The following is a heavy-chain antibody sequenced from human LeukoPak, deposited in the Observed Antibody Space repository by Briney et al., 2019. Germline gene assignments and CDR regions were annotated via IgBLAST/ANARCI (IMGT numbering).Heavy chain of an antibody. D-gene: IGHD2-2*01. CDR2: IIPIFGTA. CDR3: ARDPSTINVVPAATFDY. Sequence: SVKVSCKASGYTFTGYYMHWVRQAPGQGLEWMGGIIPIFGTANYAQKFQGRVTITADESTSTAYMELSSLRSEDTAVYYCARDPSTINVVPAATFDYWGQGTLVTVSS. V-gene: IGHV1-69*13. J-gene: IGHJ4*02. CDR1: GYTFTGYY.